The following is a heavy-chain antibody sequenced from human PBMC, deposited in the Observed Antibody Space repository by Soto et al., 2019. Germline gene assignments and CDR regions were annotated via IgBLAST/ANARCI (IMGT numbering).Heavy chain of an antibody. CDR1: GFTFSSYS. J-gene: IGHJ4*02. Sequence: GGSLRLSCAASGFTFSSYSMNWVRQAPGKGLEWVSSISSSSSYIYYADSVKGRFTISRDNAKNSLYLQMNSLRAEDTAVYYCAARYCSGGSCINEKNYWGQGTLVTVSS. CDR3: AARYCSGGSCINEKNY. V-gene: IGHV3-21*01. CDR2: ISSSSSYI. D-gene: IGHD2-15*01.